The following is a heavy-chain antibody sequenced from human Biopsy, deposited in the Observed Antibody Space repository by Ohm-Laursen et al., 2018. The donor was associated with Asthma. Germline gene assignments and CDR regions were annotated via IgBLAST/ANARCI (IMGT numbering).Heavy chain of an antibody. CDR2: ISHDGNKR. CDR1: GFTFRTYA. Sequence: SLRLSCAASGFTFRTYAMHWVRQPLGKGLEWVALISHDGNKRYSADSVKGRLTISRDNSKNTLHLQMNSLRAEDTAVYYCAKAREDIVVVVAVSDSWGQGTLVTVSS. D-gene: IGHD2-15*01. CDR3: AKAREDIVVVVAVSDS. J-gene: IGHJ4*02. V-gene: IGHV3-30*18.